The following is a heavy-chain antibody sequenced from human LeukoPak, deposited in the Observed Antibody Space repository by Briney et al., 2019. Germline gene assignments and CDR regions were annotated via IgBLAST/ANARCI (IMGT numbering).Heavy chain of an antibody. J-gene: IGHJ3*02. Sequence: GASVKVSCKASGYTFTSYYMNWVRQAPGQGLEWMGIINPSGGSTNYAQKFQGRVTMTRDTSTSTVYMELSSLRSEDTAVYYCARDLTYDSSGWDAFDIWGQGTMVTVSS. CDR2: INPSGGST. V-gene: IGHV1-46*01. D-gene: IGHD3-22*01. CDR1: GYTFTSYY. CDR3: ARDLTYDSSGWDAFDI.